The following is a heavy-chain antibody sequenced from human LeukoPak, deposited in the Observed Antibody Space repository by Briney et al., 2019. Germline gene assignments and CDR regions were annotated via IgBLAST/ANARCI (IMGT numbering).Heavy chain of an antibody. CDR1: GFTFSSYA. CDR2: INWNGGST. V-gene: IGHV3-20*04. J-gene: IGHJ6*03. Sequence: GGSLRLSCVASGFTFSSYAMSWVRQAPGKGLEWVSGINWNGGSTGYADSVKGQFTVSRDNAKNSLYLQMNSLRVEDTALYYCAREGSSGWYSYMDVWGKGTTVTVSS. D-gene: IGHD6-19*01. CDR3: AREGSSGWYSYMDV.